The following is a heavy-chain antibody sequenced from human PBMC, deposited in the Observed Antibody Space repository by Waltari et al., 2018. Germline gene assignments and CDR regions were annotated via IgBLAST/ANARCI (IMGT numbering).Heavy chain of an antibody. J-gene: IGHJ4*02. CDR3: ARGALYYAQRLAAAGIDY. CDR1: GFTFSSYS. CDR2: ISMSRSTI. D-gene: IGHD6-13*01. V-gene: IGHV3-48*04. Sequence: EVQLVESGGGLVQPGGSLRLSCAASGFTFSSYSMNWVRQAPGKGLEWVSYISMSRSTIYYADCGKGRFTISRDNAKNSLYLQMNSLKAEDTAVYYCARGALYYAQRLAAAGIDYWGQGTLVTVSS.